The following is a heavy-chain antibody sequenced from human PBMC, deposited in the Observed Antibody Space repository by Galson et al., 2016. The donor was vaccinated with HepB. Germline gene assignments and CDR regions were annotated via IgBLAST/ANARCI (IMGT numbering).Heavy chain of an antibody. V-gene: IGHV6-1*01. Sequence: CAISGDSVSSNSAAWNWVRQSPSRGLEWLGRTYYRSKWSNEYEESLKSRLTINPDTTKNQSSLHLTSSTPEDTAVYYCVREQIIPSAGGGNYFDSWGQGTQVTVSS. CDR1: GDSVSSNSAA. J-gene: IGHJ4*02. D-gene: IGHD3-3*01. CDR3: VREQIIPSAGGGNYFDS. CDR2: TYYRSKWSN.